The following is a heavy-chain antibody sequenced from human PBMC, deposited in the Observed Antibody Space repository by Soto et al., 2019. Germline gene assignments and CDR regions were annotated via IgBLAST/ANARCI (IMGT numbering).Heavy chain of an antibody. Sequence: GGSLRLSCAASGFTFSSYWMSWVRQAPGKGLEWVANIKQDGSEKYYVDSVKGRFTISRDNAKNSLYLQMNSLRAEDTAVYYCAREGLIAAAGTKGTYYYYYYGMDVWGQGTTVTVSS. CDR2: IKQDGSEK. J-gene: IGHJ6*02. CDR3: AREGLIAAAGTKGTYYYYYYGMDV. CDR1: GFTFSSYW. D-gene: IGHD6-13*01. V-gene: IGHV3-7*03.